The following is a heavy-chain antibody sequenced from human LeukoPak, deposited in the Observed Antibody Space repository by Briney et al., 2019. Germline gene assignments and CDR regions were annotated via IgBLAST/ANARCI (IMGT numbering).Heavy chain of an antibody. Sequence: GASVKVSCKTSGYTFTGYYMHWVRQAPGQGLEWMGRINPNSGDTNYAQKFQGRVTMTRNTSISTAYMELSSLRSEDTAVYYCAREGNAPYYDFWSGYYNYGMDVWGQGTTVTVSS. D-gene: IGHD3-3*01. CDR1: GYTFTGYY. CDR3: AREGNAPYYDFWSGYYNYGMDV. J-gene: IGHJ6*02. CDR2: INPNSGDT. V-gene: IGHV1-2*06.